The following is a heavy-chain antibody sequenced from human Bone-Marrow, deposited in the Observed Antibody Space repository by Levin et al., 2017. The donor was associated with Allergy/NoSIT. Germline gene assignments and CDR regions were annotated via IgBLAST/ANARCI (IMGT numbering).Heavy chain of an antibody. CDR2: ISRSGNNR. CDR3: AKGGSEYGGYADS. D-gene: IGHD4-17*01. Sequence: GESLKISCAASGFTFSSYPMTWVRQAPGKGLEWVSGISRSGNNRYHADSVKGRFTISRDNSRKTLFLQMNSLRAEDTAVYYCAKGGSEYGGYADSWGQGTLVTVSS. CDR1: GFTFSSYP. V-gene: IGHV3-23*01. J-gene: IGHJ4*02.